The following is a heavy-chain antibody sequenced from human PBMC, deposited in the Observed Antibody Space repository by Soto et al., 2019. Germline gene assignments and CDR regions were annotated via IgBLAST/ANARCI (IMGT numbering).Heavy chain of an antibody. J-gene: IGHJ4*01. CDR1: GLTFSSYA. Sequence: GGSLRLSCAASGLTFSSYAMSWVRQAPGKGLEWVSAISGSGGSTYYADTVKGRFTISRDNSKNKLYLQMNSLRAEDTAVYYFAKDKSPQNEWELLGPSHNWGHGTLVTVSS. V-gene: IGHV3-23*01. CDR3: AKDKSPQNEWELLGPSHN. D-gene: IGHD1-26*01. CDR2: ISGSGGST.